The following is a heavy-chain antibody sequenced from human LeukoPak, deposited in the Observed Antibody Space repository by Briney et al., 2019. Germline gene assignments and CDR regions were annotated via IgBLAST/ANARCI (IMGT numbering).Heavy chain of an antibody. CDR2: INSDGCST. CDR1: GLTFSSYW. V-gene: IGHV3-74*01. J-gene: IGHJ5*02. CDR3: ARGGYCSSTSCFLIDP. Sequence: PGGSLRLSCAVSGLTFSSYWMHWVRQAPGKGLVWVSRINSDGCSTNYADSVKGRFTISRDNAKNTLYLQMNSLRAEDTAVYYCARGGYCSSTSCFLIDPWGQGTLVTVSS. D-gene: IGHD2-2*01.